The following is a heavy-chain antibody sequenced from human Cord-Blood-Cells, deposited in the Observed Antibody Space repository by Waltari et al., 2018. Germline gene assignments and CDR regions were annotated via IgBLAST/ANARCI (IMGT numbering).Heavy chain of an antibody. CDR1: GFTFSSYW. CDR3: ARVLGYSGYDDAFDI. V-gene: IGHV3-7*01. Sequence: EVQLVESGGGLVQPGGSLRLSCAASGFTFSSYWMSWVRPGPGKGLEWVANIKQDGSEKYYVDSVKGRFTISRDNAKNSLYLQMNSLRAEDTAVYYCARVLGYSGYDDAFDIWGQGTMVTVSS. CDR2: IKQDGSEK. J-gene: IGHJ3*02. D-gene: IGHD5-12*01.